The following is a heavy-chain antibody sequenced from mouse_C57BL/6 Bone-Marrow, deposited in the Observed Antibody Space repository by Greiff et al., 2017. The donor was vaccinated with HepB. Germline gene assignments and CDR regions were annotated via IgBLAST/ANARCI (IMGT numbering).Heavy chain of an antibody. D-gene: IGHD2-1*01. J-gene: IGHJ3*01. V-gene: IGHV1-15*01. CDR2: IDPETGGT. CDR3: SRRELLWAWVAY. CDR1: GYTFTDYE. Sequence: VQLQQSGAELVRPGASVTLSCKASGYTFTDYEMHWVKQTPVHGLEWIGAIDPETGGTAYNQKFKGKAILTADKSSSTAYMEHRSLTSEDSAVYAFSRRELLWAWVAYWGQGTLLTVSA.